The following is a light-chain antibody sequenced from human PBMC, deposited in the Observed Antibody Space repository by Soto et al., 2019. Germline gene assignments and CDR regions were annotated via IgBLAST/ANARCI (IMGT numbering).Light chain of an antibody. CDR2: EGT. V-gene: IGLV2-23*03. CDR1: SSDVENYNL. J-gene: IGLJ2*01. CDR3: CSYASGDTFE. Sequence: QSALTQPASVSGSPGQSITISCTGTSSDVENYNLVSWYQHHPGKAPKLMIYEGTKRPSGVSNRVSGSKSGNTASLTISGLQAEEEADYYCCSYASGDTFEFGGGTKLTVL.